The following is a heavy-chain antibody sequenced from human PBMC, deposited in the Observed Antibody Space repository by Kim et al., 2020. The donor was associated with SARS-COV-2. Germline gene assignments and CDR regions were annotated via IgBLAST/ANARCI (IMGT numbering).Heavy chain of an antibody. Sequence: GGSLRLSCAASGFTFSSYAMSWVRQAPGKGLEWVSAISGSGGSTYYADSVKGRFTISRDNSKNTLYLQMNSLRAEDTAVYYCAKESRRGERWLRDTHNYYYYGMDVWGQGTTVTVSS. D-gene: IGHD5-12*01. CDR2: ISGSGGST. V-gene: IGHV3-23*01. J-gene: IGHJ6*02. CDR3: AKESRRGERWLRDTHNYYYYGMDV. CDR1: GFTFSSYA.